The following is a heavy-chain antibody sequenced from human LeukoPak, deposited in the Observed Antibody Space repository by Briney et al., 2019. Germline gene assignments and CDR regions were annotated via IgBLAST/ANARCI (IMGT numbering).Heavy chain of an antibody. CDR3: ARRIVGATTNWFDP. D-gene: IGHD1-26*01. Sequence: PSQTLSLTCTVSGGSISSGGYYWSWIRQHPGKGLEWIGYIYYSGSTYYNPSPKSRVTISVDTSKNQFSLKLSSVTAADTAVYYCARRIVGATTNWFDPWGQGTLVTVSS. CDR1: GGSISSGGYY. J-gene: IGHJ5*02. V-gene: IGHV4-31*03. CDR2: IYYSGST.